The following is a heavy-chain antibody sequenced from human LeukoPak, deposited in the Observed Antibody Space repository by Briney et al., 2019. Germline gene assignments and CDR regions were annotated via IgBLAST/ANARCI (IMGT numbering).Heavy chain of an antibody. CDR2: INHSGST. Sequence: SETLSLTCAVYGGSFSGYYWSWIRQPPGKGLEWIGEINHSGSTNYNPSLKSRVTISVDTSKNQFSLKLSSVTAADTAVYYCALRRGYQYYYGMDVWGQGTTVTVSS. CDR1: GGSFSGYY. CDR3: ALRRGYQYYYGMDV. J-gene: IGHJ6*02. V-gene: IGHV4-34*01.